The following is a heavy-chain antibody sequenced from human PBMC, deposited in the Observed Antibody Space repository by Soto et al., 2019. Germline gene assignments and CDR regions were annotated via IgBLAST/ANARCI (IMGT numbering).Heavy chain of an antibody. J-gene: IGHJ6*02. V-gene: IGHV1-69*18. CDR2: IVPSVDTT. CDR3: ARCPQPPDTADPYAVDV. D-gene: IGHD5-18*01. CDR1: GGTFSRSG. Sequence: QVQLVQSGTEVKRPGASVKVSCKASGGTFSRSGFHWVRQAPGQGLEWMGMIVPSVDTTNYAQKFQARVTISADQFTSTVYMELRSLRSEDTAVYYCARCPQPPDTADPYAVDVWGQGTRVIVSS.